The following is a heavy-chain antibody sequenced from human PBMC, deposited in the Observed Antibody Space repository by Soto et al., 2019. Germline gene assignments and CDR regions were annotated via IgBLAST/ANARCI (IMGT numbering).Heavy chain of an antibody. CDR2: ISSSSSTI. CDR3: ARVPYYYYYMDV. V-gene: IGHV3-48*01. CDR1: GFTFSSYS. J-gene: IGHJ6*03. Sequence: GGSLRLSCAASGFTFSSYSMNWVRQAPGKGLEWVSYISSSSSTIYYADSVKGRFTISRDNAKNSLYLQMNSLRAEDTAVYYCARVPYYYYYMDVWGKGTTVTVSS.